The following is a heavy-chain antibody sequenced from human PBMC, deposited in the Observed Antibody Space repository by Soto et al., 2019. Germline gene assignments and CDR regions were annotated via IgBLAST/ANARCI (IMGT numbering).Heavy chain of an antibody. D-gene: IGHD2-2*01. Sequence: PGGSLRLSCTASGVPFSSYAMHWVRQAPGKGLEWVAVISYDGSNKYYADSVKGRFTISRDNSKNTLYLQMNSLRAEDTAVYYCARWSAPVIYQLLGLYYFDPWGQGTLVTVSS. CDR1: GVPFSSYA. V-gene: IGHV3-30-3*01. J-gene: IGHJ4*02. CDR3: ARWSAPVIYQLLGLYYFDP. CDR2: ISYDGSNK.